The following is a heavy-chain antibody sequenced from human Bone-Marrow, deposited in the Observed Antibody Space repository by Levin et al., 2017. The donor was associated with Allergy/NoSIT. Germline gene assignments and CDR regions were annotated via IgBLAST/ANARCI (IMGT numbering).Heavy chain of an antibody. CDR2: ISAYNGNT. D-gene: IGHD2-2*01. V-gene: IGHV1-18*01. CDR3: AREEGYCSSTSCYFNV. J-gene: IGHJ6*02. CDR1: GYTFTSYG. Sequence: GESLKISCKASGYTFTSYGISWVRQAPGQGLEWMGWISAYNGNTNYAQKLQGRVTMTTDTSTSTAYMELRSLRSDDTAVYYCAREEGYCSSTSCYFNVWGQGTTVTVSS.